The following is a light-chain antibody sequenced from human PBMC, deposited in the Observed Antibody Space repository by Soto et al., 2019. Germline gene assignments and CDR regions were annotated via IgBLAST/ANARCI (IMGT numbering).Light chain of an antibody. Sequence: QSVLPQPPSVSGAPGQGVTISCAGTSSNIGAGYDVHWYQQVPGTAPKLLIYTNSNRPSGVPDRFSGSKSGTSASLAITGLQAADEAEYYCQSYDSSLRALVFGGGTKLTVL. CDR3: QSYDSSLRALV. J-gene: IGLJ3*02. CDR1: SSNIGAGYD. V-gene: IGLV1-40*01. CDR2: TNS.